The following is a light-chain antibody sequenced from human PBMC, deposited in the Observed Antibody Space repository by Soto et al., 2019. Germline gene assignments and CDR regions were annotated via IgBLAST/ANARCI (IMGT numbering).Light chain of an antibody. CDR1: QGISNE. Sequence: IQMTQSPSSLSASVGDRVTITCRASQGISNELGWYQQRPGKAPKVLIYGASNLQSGVPPRFSGSGSGTDFTLAISSLQPEDSATYYCLQDINYPWTFGQGTKVKS. V-gene: IGKV1-6*01. CDR3: LQDINYPWT. CDR2: GAS. J-gene: IGKJ1*01.